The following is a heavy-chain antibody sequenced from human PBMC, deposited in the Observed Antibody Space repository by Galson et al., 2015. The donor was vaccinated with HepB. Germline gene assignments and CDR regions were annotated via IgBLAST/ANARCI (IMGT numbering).Heavy chain of an antibody. V-gene: IGHV3-66*04. CDR2: IYSGGST. D-gene: IGHD3-10*01. CDR1: GFTFGDHY. CDR3: ARHESKFITMVRGVMGWFDP. J-gene: IGHJ5*02. Sequence: SLRLSCAASGFTFGDHYMDWVRQAPGKGLEWVSVIYSGGSTYYADSVKGRFTISRDNSKNTLYLQMNSLRAEDTAVYYCARHESKFITMVRGVMGWFDPWGQGTLVTVSS.